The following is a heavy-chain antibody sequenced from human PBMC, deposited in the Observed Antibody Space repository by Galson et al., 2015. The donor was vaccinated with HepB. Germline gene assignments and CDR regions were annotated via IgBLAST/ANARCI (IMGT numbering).Heavy chain of an antibody. D-gene: IGHD2-8*02. CDR2: ISYGGSNK. Sequence: SLRLSCADSGFTFSSYGMHWVRQAPGKGLEWVAVISYGGSNKYYADSVKGRFTISRHNSKNTLYLQMNSLRAEGTAVYYCAKVKFWSYYFDYWCQGTLVTVSS. J-gene: IGHJ4*02. V-gene: IGHV3-30*18. CDR1: GFTFSSYG. CDR3: AKVKFWSYYFDY.